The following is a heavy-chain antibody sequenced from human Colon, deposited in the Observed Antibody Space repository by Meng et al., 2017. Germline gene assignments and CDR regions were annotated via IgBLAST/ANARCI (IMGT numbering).Heavy chain of an antibody. J-gene: IGHJ5*02. D-gene: IGHD6-19*01. CDR3: VRSSGWVRTGFDP. CDR1: GASISSGDSY. CDR2: IGHSGIT. V-gene: IGHV4-39*01. Sequence: QVQLQESGPGLVKPSQTLSLTCSVSGASISSGDSYWGWIRQPPGKGLEWIGSIGHSGITYYTPSLKSRVTVSIDTSKSQFSLKLTSVTAADTAVYYCVRSSGWVRTGFDPWGQGTLVTVSS.